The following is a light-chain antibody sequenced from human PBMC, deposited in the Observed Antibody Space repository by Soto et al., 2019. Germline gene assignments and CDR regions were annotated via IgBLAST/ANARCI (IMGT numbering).Light chain of an antibody. V-gene: IGKV3-20*01. J-gene: IGKJ4*01. Sequence: FVLTQSPGTLSLSPGVRATLSYRASQTVRNNYLAWYQQKPCQAPRLLIYDASSRATGIPDRFSGGGSGTDFTLTISRLEPEDFAVYYCQQFSSYPLTFGGGTKVEIK. CDR3: QQFSSYPLT. CDR1: QTVRNNY. CDR2: DAS.